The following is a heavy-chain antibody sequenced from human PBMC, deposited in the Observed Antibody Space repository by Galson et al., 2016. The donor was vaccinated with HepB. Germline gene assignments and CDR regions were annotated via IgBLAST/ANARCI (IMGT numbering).Heavy chain of an antibody. J-gene: IGHJ4*02. D-gene: IGHD3-9*01. CDR1: GGTFNSYA. CDR2: ILPDFGTA. V-gene: IGHV1-69*06. Sequence: GGTFNSYAISWVRQAPGRGLEWMGGILPDFGTANYAQKFQGRLTITADISTNTAYLELSSLRSEDTAVYYCARYCDSLTACRESRFDYWGQGTLVTVSS. CDR3: ARYCDSLTACRESRFDY.